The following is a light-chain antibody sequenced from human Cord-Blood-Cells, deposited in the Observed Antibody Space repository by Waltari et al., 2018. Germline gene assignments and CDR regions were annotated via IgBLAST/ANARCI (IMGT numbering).Light chain of an antibody. CDR3: QQYGSSQT. V-gene: IGKV3-20*01. Sequence: EIVLTQSPGTLSLSPGERATLSCRASQSVSSSYLSWYQQKPGQAPSLLIYGASSRTTXXXDRFSGSGSGTDFTLTISRLEPEDFAVYYCQQYGSSQTFGQGTKLEIK. CDR1: QSVSSSY. CDR2: GAS. J-gene: IGKJ2*01.